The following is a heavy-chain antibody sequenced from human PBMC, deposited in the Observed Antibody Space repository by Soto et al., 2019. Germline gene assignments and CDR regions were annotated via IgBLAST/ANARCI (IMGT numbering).Heavy chain of an antibody. CDR2: MNPNSGNT. V-gene: IGHV1-8*01. D-gene: IGHD3-16*02. CDR1: GYTFTSYD. Sequence: QVQLVQSGAEVKKPGASVKVSCKASGYTFTSYDINWVRQATGQGLEWMGWMNPNSGNTGYAQKFQGRVTMTRNTSISTADMELSSLRSEDTAGYYCATWGIYRYTLRYFDLWGRGTLVTVSS. CDR3: ATWGIYRYTLRYFDL. J-gene: IGHJ2*01.